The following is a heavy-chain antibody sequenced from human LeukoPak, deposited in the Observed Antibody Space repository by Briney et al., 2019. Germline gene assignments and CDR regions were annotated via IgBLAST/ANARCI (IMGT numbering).Heavy chain of an antibody. CDR3: ARDHTYYDYIWGSYRSITFDY. CDR2: ISAYNGNT. D-gene: IGHD3-16*02. Sequence: ASVKVSCKASGYTFTSYGISWVRQAPGQGLEWMGWISAYNGNTNYAQKLQGRVTMTTDTSTSTAYMELGSLRSDDTAVYYCARDHTYYDYIWGSYRSITFDYWGQGTLVTVSS. CDR1: GYTFTSYG. J-gene: IGHJ4*02. V-gene: IGHV1-18*01.